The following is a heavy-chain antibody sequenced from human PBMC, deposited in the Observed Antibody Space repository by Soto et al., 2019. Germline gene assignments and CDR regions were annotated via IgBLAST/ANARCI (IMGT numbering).Heavy chain of an antibody. V-gene: IGHV3-30*18. CDR2: ISYDGTNK. J-gene: IGHJ4*02. CDR3: AKAVPPFVVVTPSDY. Sequence: GGSLRLSCAASGFTFRNFGMHWVRQAPGKGLEWVAVISYDGTNKYYADSVKGRFTISRDNSKNTLYLQINSLRAEDTAVYYCAKAVPPFVVVTPSDYWGQGTLVTVSS. D-gene: IGHD2-21*02. CDR1: GFTFRNFG.